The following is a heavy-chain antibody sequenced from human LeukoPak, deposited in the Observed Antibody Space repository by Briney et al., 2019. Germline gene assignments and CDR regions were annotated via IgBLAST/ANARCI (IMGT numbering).Heavy chain of an antibody. CDR1: GFTFSSYS. CDR2: ISSSSSYI. CDR3: ARHRYSGSRSYFDY. J-gene: IGHJ4*02. Sequence: PGGSLRLPCAASGFTFSSYSMNWVRQAPGKGLEWVSSISSSSSYIYYADSVKGRFTISRDNAKNSLYLQMNSLRAEDTAVYYCARHRYSGSRSYFDYWGQGTLVTVSS. V-gene: IGHV3-21*01. D-gene: IGHD1-26*01.